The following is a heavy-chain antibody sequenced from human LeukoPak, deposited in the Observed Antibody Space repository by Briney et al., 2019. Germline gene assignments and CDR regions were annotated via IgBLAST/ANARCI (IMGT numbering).Heavy chain of an antibody. J-gene: IGHJ4*02. Sequence: PSETLSLTCSVSGGSISSLYGSWIRQPPGKGLVWIGYIYYTGSPNYNPSLKSRVTMFVDMSKNQYPLRLSSVAAAETAVYYCARHRAYSSSSPFAYWGQGNLVTVSA. V-gene: IGHV4-59*08. CDR3: ARHRAYSSSSPFAY. CDR1: GGSISSLY. D-gene: IGHD6-6*01. CDR2: IYYTGSP.